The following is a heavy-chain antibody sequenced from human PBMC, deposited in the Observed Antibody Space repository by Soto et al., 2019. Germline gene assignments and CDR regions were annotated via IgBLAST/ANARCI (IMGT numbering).Heavy chain of an antibody. CDR2: IYHGGTT. CDR1: GYSISSGSY. CDR3: TRDSQYGNGWAFGHYFDY. D-gene: IGHD6-25*01. Sequence: SETLSLTCTVSGYSISSGSYWAWIRQPPGKGPEWIASIYHGGTTFYNPSLKSRITISVDTSKNHFSLNLTSVTAADTAVYYFTRDSQYGNGWAFGHYFDYWGRGTLVTVSS. J-gene: IGHJ4*02. V-gene: IGHV4-38-2*02.